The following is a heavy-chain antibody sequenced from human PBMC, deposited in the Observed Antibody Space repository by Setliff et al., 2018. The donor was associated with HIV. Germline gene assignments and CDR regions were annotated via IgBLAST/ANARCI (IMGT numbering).Heavy chain of an antibody. CDR2: LYGSGDS. D-gene: IGHD2-21*02. CDR3: AIIRVTGSPY. Sequence: PGGSLRLSCAASGFTLSNTYMAWVRQAPGKRPEWVSTLYGSGDSYHADSVKGRFTLSRDTSKNTMYLQMNNLRVEDTAVYYCAIIRVTGSPYWGQGTLVTVSS. V-gene: IGHV3-66*01. J-gene: IGHJ4*02. CDR1: GFTLSNTY.